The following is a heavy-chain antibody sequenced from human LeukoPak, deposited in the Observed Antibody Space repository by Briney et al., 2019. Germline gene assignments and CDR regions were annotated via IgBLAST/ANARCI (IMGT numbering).Heavy chain of an antibody. D-gene: IGHD4-17*01. J-gene: IGHJ4*02. CDR3: AREVTTVTTGPYFDY. CDR2: IYYSGST. Sequence: SETLSLTCAVYGGSFSGYYWSWIRQPPGKGLEWIGSIYYSGSTYYNPSLKSRVTISADTSKNQFSLKLSSVTAADTAVYYCAREVTTVTTGPYFDYWGQGTLVTVSS. V-gene: IGHV4-34*01. CDR1: GGSFSGYY.